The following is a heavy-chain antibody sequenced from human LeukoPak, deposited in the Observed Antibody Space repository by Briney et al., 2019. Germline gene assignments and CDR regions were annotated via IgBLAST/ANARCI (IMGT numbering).Heavy chain of an antibody. V-gene: IGHV3-21*01. CDR1: RYTFTCSS. Sequence: GGSLRLSCVHSRYTFTCSSTNSVRQAPGKGLEWVSSSSSSSSYIYYPDSVKGGFTISRYNAKKSLYLQMNSLIAEDTAGYYCSIGYTAVAGTYCVYWGQGTLVTVSS. J-gene: IGHJ4*02. CDR2: SSSSSSYI. CDR3: SIGYTAVAGTYCVY. D-gene: IGHD6-19*01.